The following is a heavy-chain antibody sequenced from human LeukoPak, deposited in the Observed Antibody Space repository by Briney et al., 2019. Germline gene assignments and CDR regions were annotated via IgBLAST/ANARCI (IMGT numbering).Heavy chain of an antibody. Sequence: GGSLRLSCEASGFTFSSFEMNWVRQAPGKGLEWVSYISGSGSIYYADSVKGRFTISRDNAKNSLYLQMNNLRAEDTAVYYCAREVDSVIGSIDYWGQGTLVTVSS. CDR3: AREVDSVIGSIDY. V-gene: IGHV3-48*03. CDR2: ISGSGSI. J-gene: IGHJ4*02. D-gene: IGHD3-22*01. CDR1: GFTFSSFE.